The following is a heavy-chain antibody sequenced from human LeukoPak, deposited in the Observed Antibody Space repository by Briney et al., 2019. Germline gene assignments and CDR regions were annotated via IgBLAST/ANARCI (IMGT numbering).Heavy chain of an antibody. J-gene: IGHJ3*02. CDR1: GGSISSGGYY. CDR3: ARVLPREGGAHAFDI. Sequence: SETLALTCTVSGGSISSGGYYWSWIRQHPGKGLEWIGYMYCSGSTYYNPSLKSRVTISVDTSKNQFSLKLSSVTAADTAVYYCARVLPREGGAHAFDIWGQGTMVTVSS. D-gene: IGHD2-21*01. V-gene: IGHV4-31*03. CDR2: MYCSGST.